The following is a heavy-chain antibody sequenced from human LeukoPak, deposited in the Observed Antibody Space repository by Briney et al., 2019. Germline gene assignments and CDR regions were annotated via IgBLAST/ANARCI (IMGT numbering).Heavy chain of an antibody. CDR2: INHSGST. Sequence: GSLRLSCAASGFTFTTYWMMWVRQPPGKGLEWIGEINHSGSTNYNPSLKSRVTISIDTSKNQFSLKLSSVTAADTAVYYCAREANIAAAIVWFDPWGQGTLVTVSS. CDR1: GFTFTTYW. J-gene: IGHJ5*02. CDR3: AREANIAAAIVWFDP. D-gene: IGHD6-13*01. V-gene: IGHV4-34*01.